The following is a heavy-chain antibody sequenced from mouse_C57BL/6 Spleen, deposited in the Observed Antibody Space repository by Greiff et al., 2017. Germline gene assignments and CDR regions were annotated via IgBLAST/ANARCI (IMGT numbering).Heavy chain of an antibody. D-gene: IGHD1-1*01. CDR1: GFNIKNTY. V-gene: IGHV14-3*01. CDR2: IDPANGNT. CDR3: ARHYYGSSYWYFDV. J-gene: IGHJ1*03. Sequence: EVQGVESVAELVRPGASVKLSCTASGFNIKNTYMHWVKQRPEQGLEWIGRIDPANGNTKYAPKFQGKATITADTSSNTAYLQLSSLTSEDTAIYYCARHYYGSSYWYFDVWGTGTTVTVAS.